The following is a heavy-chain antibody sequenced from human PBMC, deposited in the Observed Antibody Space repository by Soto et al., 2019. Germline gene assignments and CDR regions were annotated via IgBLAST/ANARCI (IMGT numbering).Heavy chain of an antibody. CDR1: GFTFSSYG. D-gene: IGHD6-13*01. V-gene: IGHV3-30*18. CDR2: ISYDGSNK. J-gene: IGHJ1*01. CDR3: AKAERSSWYSPYFQH. Sequence: PGGSLRLSCAASGFTFSSYGMHWVRQAPGKGLEWVAVISYDGSNKYYADSVKGRFTISRDNSKNTLYLQMNGLRAEDTAVYYCAKAERSSWYSPYFQHWGQGTLVTVSS.